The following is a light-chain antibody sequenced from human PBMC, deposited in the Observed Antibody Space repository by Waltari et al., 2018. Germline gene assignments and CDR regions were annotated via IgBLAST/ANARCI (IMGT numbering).Light chain of an antibody. V-gene: IGKV3D-15*01. J-gene: IGKJ1*01. CDR1: QSISSN. Sequence: IVMTQSPATLSVFPGERATLPCRASQSISSNLAWYQQKPGQAPRLPIYGASTRATGIPDRFTGSGSGIEFTLTINSLQSEDFAVYYCQQYNNWPPDPTFGQGTKVEIK. CDR2: GAS. CDR3: QQYNNWPPDPT.